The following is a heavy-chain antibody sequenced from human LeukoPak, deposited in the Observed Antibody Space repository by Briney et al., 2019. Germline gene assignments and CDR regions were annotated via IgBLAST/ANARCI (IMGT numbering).Heavy chain of an antibody. CDR2: IYSGGST. CDR1: GFTVSSNY. Sequence: SGGSLRLSCAASGFTVSSNYMSWVRQAPGKGLEWVSVIYSGGSTYYADSVKGRFTISRDNSKNTLYLQMNSLRAEDTAVYYCARDSLYDSSDYWGQGTLVTVSS. V-gene: IGHV3-53*01. CDR3: ARDSLYDSSDY. D-gene: IGHD3-22*01. J-gene: IGHJ4*02.